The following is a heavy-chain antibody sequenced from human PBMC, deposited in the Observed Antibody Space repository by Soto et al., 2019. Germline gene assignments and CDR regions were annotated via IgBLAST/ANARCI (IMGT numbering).Heavy chain of an antibody. J-gene: IGHJ4*02. D-gene: IGHD6-19*01. CDR3: ARAVAVPADFDY. Sequence: EASVKVSCKTSGGTFRTYAINWVRQAPGQGLEWMGSIIPLLGTVKYAQRFQGRVKITADTSASTAYMELSSLRSEDTAVYYCARAVAVPADFDYWGQGTLVTVSS. CDR1: GGTFRTYA. CDR2: IIPLLGTV. V-gene: IGHV1-69*06.